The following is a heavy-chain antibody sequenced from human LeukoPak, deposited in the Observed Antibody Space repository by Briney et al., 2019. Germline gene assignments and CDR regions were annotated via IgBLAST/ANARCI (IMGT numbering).Heavy chain of an antibody. D-gene: IGHD2-2*01. J-gene: IGHJ4*02. CDR2: INSDGSST. V-gene: IGHV3-74*01. CDR1: GFTFSSYW. Sequence: QPGGSLRLSCAASGFTFSSYWMHWVRHAPGKGLVWVSRINSDGSSTSYADSVKGRFTISRDNAKNSLYLQMNSLRAEDTAVYYCARDIQLLYFDYWGQGTLVTVSS. CDR3: ARDIQLLYFDY.